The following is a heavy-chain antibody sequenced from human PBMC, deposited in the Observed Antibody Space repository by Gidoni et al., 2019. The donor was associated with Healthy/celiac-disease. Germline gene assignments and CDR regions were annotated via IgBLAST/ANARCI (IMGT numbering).Heavy chain of an antibody. CDR3: ARVETVGAENAFDI. Sequence: EVQLVESGGGLVKPGGSLRLPCASSGFTFSRYSMNWVRQAPGKGLEWVSSISSSSSYIYYAGSVKGRFTISRDNAKNSLYLQMNSLRAEDTAVYYCARVETVGAENAFDIWGQGTMVTVSS. CDR1: GFTFSRYS. D-gene: IGHD1-26*01. CDR2: ISSSSSYI. V-gene: IGHV3-21*01. J-gene: IGHJ3*02.